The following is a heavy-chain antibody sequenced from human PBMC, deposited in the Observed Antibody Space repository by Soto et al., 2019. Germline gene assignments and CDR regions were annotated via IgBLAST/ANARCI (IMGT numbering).Heavy chain of an antibody. CDR3: XRDAPTXXAQDDY. Sequence: QVQLVQSGAEVKKPGASVKVSCKASGYTFTSYGITWVRQAPGQGLEWMGWISAYNGNTNYAEKLQGRVTMTTDTXXXXXXXXXXXXXXXXXXXXXXXRDAPTXXAQDDYWGQGTLVTVSS. D-gene: IGHD2-2*01. CDR2: ISAYNGNT. J-gene: IGHJ4*02. V-gene: IGHV1-18*01. CDR1: GYTFTSYG.